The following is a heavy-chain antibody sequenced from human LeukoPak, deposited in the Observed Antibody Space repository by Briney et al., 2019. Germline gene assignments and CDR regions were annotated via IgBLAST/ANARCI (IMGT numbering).Heavy chain of an antibody. CDR1: GFTFSNYG. CDR3: ARGDYYDSSGYSQYFQP. Sequence: GGSLRLSGAASGFTFSNYGMHWVRQAPGKGLERVAVIWYDGSNKYYADSVKGRFTISRDNSKNTLYLQMNSLRAEDTAVYYCARGDYYDSSGYSQYFQPWGQGTLVTVSS. CDR2: IWYDGSNK. D-gene: IGHD3-22*01. J-gene: IGHJ1*01. V-gene: IGHV3-33*01.